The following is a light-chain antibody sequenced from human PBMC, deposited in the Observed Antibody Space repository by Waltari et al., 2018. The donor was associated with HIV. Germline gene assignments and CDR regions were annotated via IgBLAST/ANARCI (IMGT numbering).Light chain of an antibody. CDR1: QSVSSY. CDR2: DAS. Sequence: EIVLTQSPATVSLSPGERATLSCRASQSVSSYLASYQQKPGQAPRLLIYDASNKATRIPARLSGSGSGTDFTLTISSVESEDFAVYYWQQRRNWPKTFGQGTKVEIK. V-gene: IGKV3-11*01. CDR3: QQRRNWPKT. J-gene: IGKJ1*01.